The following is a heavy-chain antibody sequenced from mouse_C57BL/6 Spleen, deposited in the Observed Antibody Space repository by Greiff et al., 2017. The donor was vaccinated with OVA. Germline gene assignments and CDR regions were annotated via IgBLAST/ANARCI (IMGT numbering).Heavy chain of an antibody. CDR1: GYAFSSSW. CDR3: ARNPYYDGSSYGYFDV. J-gene: IGHJ1*03. Sequence: VQLQQSGPELVKPGASVKISCKASGYAFSSSWMNWVKQRPGKGLEWIGRIYPGDGDTNYNGKFKGKATLTADKSSSTAYMQLSSLTSEDSAVYFCARNPYYDGSSYGYFDVWGTGTTVTVSS. V-gene: IGHV1-82*01. D-gene: IGHD1-1*01. CDR2: IYPGDGDT.